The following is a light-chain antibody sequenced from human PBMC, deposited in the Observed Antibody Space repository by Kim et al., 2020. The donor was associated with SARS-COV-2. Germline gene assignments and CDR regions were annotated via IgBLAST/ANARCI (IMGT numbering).Light chain of an antibody. Sequence: DIQMTQSPSSLSASLGDRVTITCRASQDISTWVVWFQQKPGKAPQCLIYAAATLQSGVPSRFSGSGSGTHFTLNISSLQPEDFATYYCLQYNDYPLTFGQGTRLEIK. CDR2: AAA. V-gene: IGKV1D-16*01. CDR1: QDISTW. J-gene: IGKJ5*01. CDR3: LQYNDYPLT.